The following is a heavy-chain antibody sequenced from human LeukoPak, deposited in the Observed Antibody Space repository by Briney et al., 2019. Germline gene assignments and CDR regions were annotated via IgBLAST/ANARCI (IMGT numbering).Heavy chain of an antibody. V-gene: IGHV1-8*01. CDR2: MNPNSGNT. CDR1: GYTFTSYY. Sequence: ASVKVSCKASGYTFTSYYINCVRQATGQRLEWMRWMNPNSGNTGYSQKFQRRVTITRNTTIITAYMELSSLRSEGTAVYYGARTEGSAVDYWGQRTLVTVSS. J-gene: IGHJ4*02. CDR3: ARTEGSAVDY. D-gene: IGHD1-26*01.